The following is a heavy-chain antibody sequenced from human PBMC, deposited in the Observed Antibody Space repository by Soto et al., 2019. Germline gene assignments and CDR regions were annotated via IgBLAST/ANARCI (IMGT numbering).Heavy chain of an antibody. CDR3: ARGCSSASCYYY. CDR2: VSFRGDI. Sequence: GGSLSLSCTASGFMFSSYTMNWVRQAPGKGLEWVSSVSFRGDIYYADSLEGRFTISRDDAKNSLYLQMNSLRAEDTAVYYCARGCSSASCYYYWGQGTLVTVSS. J-gene: IGHJ4*02. CDR1: GFMFSSYT. D-gene: IGHD2-2*01. V-gene: IGHV3-21*01.